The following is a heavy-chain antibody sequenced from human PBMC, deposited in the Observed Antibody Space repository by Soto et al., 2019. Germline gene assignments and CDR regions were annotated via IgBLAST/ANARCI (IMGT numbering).Heavy chain of an antibody. V-gene: IGHV3-21*01. CDR1: GFTFISYS. CDR2: ISSSSSYI. CDR3: ARALTADSSSWYGY. J-gene: IGHJ4*02. D-gene: IGHD6-13*01. Sequence: GGSLRLSCAASGFTFISYSMNWVRQAQGKGLEWVSSISSSSSYIYYADSVKGRFTISRDNAKNSLYLQMNSLRAEDTAVYYCARALTADSSSWYGYWGQGTLVTVSS.